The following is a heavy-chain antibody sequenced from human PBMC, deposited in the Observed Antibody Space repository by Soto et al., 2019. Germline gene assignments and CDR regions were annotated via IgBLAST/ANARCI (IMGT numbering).Heavy chain of an antibody. D-gene: IGHD3-3*01. CDR1: GFNFSSYS. CDR3: ARDRVIFGVVITLDY. J-gene: IGHJ4*02. CDR2: ISSSSSYI. V-gene: IGHV3-21*01. Sequence: GGSLRLSCSASGFNFSSYSMNWIRQAPGKGLEWVSSISSSSSYIYYADSVKGRFTISRDNAKNSLYLQMNSLRAEDTAVYYCARDRVIFGVVITLDYWGQGTLVTVSS.